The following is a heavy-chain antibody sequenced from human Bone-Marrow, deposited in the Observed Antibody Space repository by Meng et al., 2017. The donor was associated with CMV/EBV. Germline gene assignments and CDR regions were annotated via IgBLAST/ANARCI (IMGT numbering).Heavy chain of an antibody. D-gene: IGHD1-26*01. Sequence: ASVKVSCKASGYTFTSYYMHWVRQAPGQGLEWMGIINPSGGSTSYAQKFQGRVTISVDTSKNQFSLKLSSVTAADTAVYYCARGGSYYLYYYYYGMDVWGQGTTVTVSS. J-gene: IGHJ6*02. V-gene: IGHV1-46*01. CDR3: ARGGSYYLYYYYYGMDV. CDR1: GYTFTSYY. CDR2: INPSGGST.